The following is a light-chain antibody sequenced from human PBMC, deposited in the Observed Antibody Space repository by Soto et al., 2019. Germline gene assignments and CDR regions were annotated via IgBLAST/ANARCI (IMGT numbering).Light chain of an antibody. CDR3: QQSYNSPYT. J-gene: IGKJ2*01. Sequence: DIQMTQSPTSLSASVGDRVTITCRASQSINKNLNWYRHKLGKAPKLLIYAASDSQAGVPSRFSGSGSGTDFTLIISGLQPEDFATYYCQQSYNSPYTFGQGTKLEIK. V-gene: IGKV1-39*01. CDR2: AAS. CDR1: QSINKN.